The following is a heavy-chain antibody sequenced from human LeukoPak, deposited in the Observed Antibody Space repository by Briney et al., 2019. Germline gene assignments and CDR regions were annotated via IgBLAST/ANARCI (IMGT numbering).Heavy chain of an antibody. D-gene: IGHD5-24*01. CDR2: IFYSGST. Sequence: PSETLSLTCTVSGGSISTYYWSWIRQPPGKGLEWIGYIFYSGSTNYNPSLKSRVTISLDTSKNQFSLKVNSVTAADTAVYFCAGARDGYISFDSGGQGTLVPVS. CDR1: GGSISTYY. CDR3: AGARDGYISFDS. V-gene: IGHV4-59*01. J-gene: IGHJ4*02.